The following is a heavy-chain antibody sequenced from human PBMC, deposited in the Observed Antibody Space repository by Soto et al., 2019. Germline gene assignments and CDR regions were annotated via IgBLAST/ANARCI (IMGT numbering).Heavy chain of an antibody. D-gene: IGHD3-10*01. CDR1: GYTFTSYA. V-gene: IGHV1-3*01. Sequence: ASVTVSRMASGYTFTSYAMHWVRQAPGQSLELMGLINAGYGSTKFSQKFQGRVTITRDTSASTAYVELSSLRSEDTAVYYCARPPFSYYSGSWFDPWGQGTLVTVSS. J-gene: IGHJ5*02. CDR3: ARPPFSYYSGSWFDP. CDR2: INAGYGST.